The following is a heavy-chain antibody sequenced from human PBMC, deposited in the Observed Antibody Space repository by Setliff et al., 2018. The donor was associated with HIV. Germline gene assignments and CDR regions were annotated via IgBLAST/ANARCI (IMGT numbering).Heavy chain of an antibody. J-gene: IGHJ6*02. CDR3: ASAYCSSTSCYVRWGDGMDV. CDR2: INAGNGNT. V-gene: IGHV1-3*01. CDR1: GYTFTSYA. D-gene: IGHD2-2*01. Sequence: GASVKVSCKASGYTFTSYAMHWVRQAPGQRLEWMGWINAGNGNTKYSQKFQGRVTITTDESTSTAYMELSSLRSEDTAMYYCASAYCSSTSCYVRWGDGMDVWGQGTTVTVSS.